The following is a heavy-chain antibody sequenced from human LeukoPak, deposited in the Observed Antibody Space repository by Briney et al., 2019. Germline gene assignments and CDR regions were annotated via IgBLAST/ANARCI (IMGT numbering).Heavy chain of an antibody. D-gene: IGHD6-6*01. V-gene: IGHV2-5*01. CDR3: AHRGASSSSGWFAEYFQH. CDR2: NFWNDDK. J-gene: IGHJ1*01. CDR1: GCSLSTSGVG. Sequence: ESGPTLVTPTQTLTLTCTFTGCSLSTSGVGVGLIRQPPGKALAWLALNFWNDDKRYSPSLKSRLNITKDTSKNQVVLTMTNMDPVDSATYYCAHRGASSSSGWFAEYFQHWGQGTLVTVSS.